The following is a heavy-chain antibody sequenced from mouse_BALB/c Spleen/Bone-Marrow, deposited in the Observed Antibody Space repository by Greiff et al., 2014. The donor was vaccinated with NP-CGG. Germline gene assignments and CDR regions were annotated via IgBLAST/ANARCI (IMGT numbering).Heavy chain of an antibody. CDR3: ARSGKVRNAMDY. CDR2: ISGYYGDA. J-gene: IGHJ4*01. V-gene: IGHV1S137*01. CDR1: GYTFTDYA. D-gene: IGHD2-14*01. Sequence: VQLQQSGAEQVRPGVSVKISCKGSGYTFTDYAIHWVKQSHAKSLEWIGLISGYYGDAIYNQKFKGKATMTVDKSSSTAYMDLARLTSEDSAIYYCARSGKVRNAMDYWGQGTSVTVSS.